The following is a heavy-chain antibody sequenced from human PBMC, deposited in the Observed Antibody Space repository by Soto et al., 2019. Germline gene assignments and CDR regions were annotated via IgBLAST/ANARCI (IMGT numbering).Heavy chain of an antibody. D-gene: IGHD2-21*02. CDR2: MNPNSGDP. Sequence: QVQLVQSGAEVKKPGASVKVSCKASGYTFTSYDINWVRQATGQGPEWMGWMNPNSGDPHYAQTFQGRVTMTRNTSISTAYMELSSLRSEDTAMLYWARWYGGNSVDYWGQGTLVTVSS. J-gene: IGHJ4*02. V-gene: IGHV1-8*01. CDR1: GYTFTSYD. CDR3: ARWYGGNSVDY.